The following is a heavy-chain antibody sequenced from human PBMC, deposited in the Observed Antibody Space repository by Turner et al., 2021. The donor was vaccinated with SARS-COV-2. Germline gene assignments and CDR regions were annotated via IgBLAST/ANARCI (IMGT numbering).Heavy chain of an antibody. J-gene: IGHJ3*02. Sequence: QVQLVESGGGVVQPGRSLSLSCAASGFTFSAYGMNWVRQAPGKGLEWVAVTSFDGSKTFYVDSVKGRFTISRDNSKNTVYLQMNTLRPEDTAVYYCAKDGDTYSSYGGDYYSAFDMWGQGTMVTISS. V-gene: IGHV3-30*18. CDR2: TSFDGSKT. CDR3: AKDGDTYSSYGGDYYSAFDM. D-gene: IGHD1-26*01. CDR1: GFTFSAYG.